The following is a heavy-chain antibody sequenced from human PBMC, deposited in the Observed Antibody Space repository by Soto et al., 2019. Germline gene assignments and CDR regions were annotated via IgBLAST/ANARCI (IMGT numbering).Heavy chain of an antibody. Sequence: SETLSLTCTVSGGSISRGGYYWIWIRQHPGKGLEWIGYIYYSGSTYYNPSLKSRVTISVDTSKNQFSLKLSSVTAADTAVYYCARGTDVEMATLDYWGQGTLVTVSS. CDR2: IYYSGST. CDR1: GGSISRGGYY. D-gene: IGHD5-12*01. CDR3: ARGTDVEMATLDY. J-gene: IGHJ4*02. V-gene: IGHV4-31*03.